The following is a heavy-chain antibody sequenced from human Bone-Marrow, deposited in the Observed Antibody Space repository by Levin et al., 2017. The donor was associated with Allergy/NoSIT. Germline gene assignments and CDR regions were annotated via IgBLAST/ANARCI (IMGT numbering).Heavy chain of an antibody. Sequence: PSETLSLTCTVSGASVTRSGFYWTWIRQHPGKGLEWIAYIYYSGDPYYNPSLKSRLTISIDTSKNQFSLKLTSVTAADTAVYYCARELRFLEDSGFDSWGQGTRVTVSS. CDR1: GASVTRSGFY. CDR3: ARELRFLEDSGFDS. V-gene: IGHV4-31*03. CDR2: IYYSGDP. D-gene: IGHD3-3*01. J-gene: IGHJ5*01.